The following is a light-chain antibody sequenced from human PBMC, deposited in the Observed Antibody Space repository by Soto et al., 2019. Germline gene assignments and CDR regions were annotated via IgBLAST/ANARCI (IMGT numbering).Light chain of an antibody. Sequence: EIVMTQSPVTLSVSPGERATLSCRASQSVSSSLAWYQQKPGQAPRRLLHAASTRAVGIPPTFSGSGSVTEFTLTISGRQSEDFGVYYCQQDNYWPVTFGQGTKVESK. J-gene: IGKJ1*01. CDR1: QSVSSS. CDR2: AAS. CDR3: QQDNYWPVT. V-gene: IGKV3-15*01.